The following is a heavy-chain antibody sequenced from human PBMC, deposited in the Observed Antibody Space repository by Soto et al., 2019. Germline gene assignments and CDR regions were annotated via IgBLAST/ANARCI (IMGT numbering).Heavy chain of an antibody. CDR3: ARQRSAADTGVGY. D-gene: IGHD6-13*01. Sequence: PGESLKISCNGSGYSFTSYWVAWVRQMPGKGLEWMGTIYPGDSDTRYSPSFQGQVTISADKSINIAYLQWSSLKASDTAMYYCARQRSAADTGVGYWGQGTLVTVSS. J-gene: IGHJ4*02. CDR2: IYPGDSDT. V-gene: IGHV5-51*01. CDR1: GYSFTSYW.